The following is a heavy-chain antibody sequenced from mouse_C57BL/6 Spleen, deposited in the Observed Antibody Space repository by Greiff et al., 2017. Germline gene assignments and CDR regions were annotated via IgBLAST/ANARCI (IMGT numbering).Heavy chain of an antibody. CDR3: ANTYYSNPFAY. J-gene: IGHJ3*01. CDR1: GFTFSDYG. Sequence: EVKLVGSGGGLVKPGGSLKLSCAASGFTFSDYGMHWVRQAPEKGLEWVAYISSGSSTIYYADTVKGRFTISRDNAKNTLFLQMTSLRSEDTAMYYCANTYYSNPFAYWGQGTLVTVSA. D-gene: IGHD2-5*01. CDR2: ISSGSSTI. V-gene: IGHV5-17*01.